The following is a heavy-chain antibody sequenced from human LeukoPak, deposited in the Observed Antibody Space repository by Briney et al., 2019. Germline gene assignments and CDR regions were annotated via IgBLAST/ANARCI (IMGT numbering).Heavy chain of an antibody. J-gene: IGHJ3*02. D-gene: IGHD5-24*01. CDR1: GFTFSDYY. CDR3: AKARRRDGYNSEIGDAFDI. CDR2: ISSSGSTI. Sequence: SGGSLRLSCAASGFTFSDYYMSWIRQAPGKGLEWVSYISSSGSTIYYADSVKGRFTISRDNSKNTLYLQMNSLRAEDTAVYYCAKARRRDGYNSEIGDAFDIWGQGTMVTVSS. V-gene: IGHV3-11*04.